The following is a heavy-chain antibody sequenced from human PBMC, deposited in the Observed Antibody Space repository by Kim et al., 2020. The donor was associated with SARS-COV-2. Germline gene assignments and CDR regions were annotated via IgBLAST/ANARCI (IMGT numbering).Heavy chain of an antibody. CDR3: ATVNSSTWPDPFDH. Sequence: GGSLRLSCAASGFTFTMYGMSWVRQAPGKGLEWVATMSSSGRYIYYANSVKGRFIISRDNYKNTLFLQMNSLRAEDTAVYYCATVNSSTWPDPFDHWGQGILVTVPS. V-gene: IGHV3-23*01. CDR2: MSSSGRYI. CDR1: GFTFTMYG. J-gene: IGHJ4*02. D-gene: IGHD2-2*01.